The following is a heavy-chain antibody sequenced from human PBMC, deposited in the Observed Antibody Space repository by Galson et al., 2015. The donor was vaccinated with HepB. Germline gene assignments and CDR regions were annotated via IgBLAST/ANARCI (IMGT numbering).Heavy chain of an antibody. CDR2: ISAYNGNT. D-gene: IGHD2-2*01. CDR3: ARVWVSNEVPAAIRIFYYGMDV. V-gene: IGHV1-18*01. CDR1: GYTFTSYG. J-gene: IGHJ6*02. Sequence: SVKVSCKASGYTFTSYGISWVRQAPGQGLEWMGWISAYNGNTNYAQKLQGRVTMTTDTSTSTAYMELRSLRSDDTAVYYCARVWVSNEVPAAIRIFYYGMDVWGQGTTVTVSS.